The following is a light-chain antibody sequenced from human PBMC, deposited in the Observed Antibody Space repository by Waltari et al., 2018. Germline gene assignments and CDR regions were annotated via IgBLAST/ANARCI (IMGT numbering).Light chain of an antibody. CDR2: HAS. CDR3: QQYVESPST. V-gene: IGKV3-20*01. J-gene: IGKJ1*01. Sequence: ESVSTQSPATVSLSPGDRATLSCRASQSVRIYLAWYQQKPGQAPRLLIYHASTRATGIPDRFSASGSGTDFSLTISRLEPEDFAMYYCQQYVESPSTFGQGTKVEIK. CDR1: QSVRIY.